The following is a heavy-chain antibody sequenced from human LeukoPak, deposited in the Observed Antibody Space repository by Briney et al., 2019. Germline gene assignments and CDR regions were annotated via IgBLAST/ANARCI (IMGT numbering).Heavy chain of an antibody. CDR3: ARDGYYDSSGYPHFDY. CDR1: GGSISSGSYY. D-gene: IGHD3-22*01. J-gene: IGHJ4*02. CDR2: IYTSGST. Sequence: PSETLSLTCTVSGGSISSGSYYWSWIRQPAGKGLEWIGRIYTSGSTNYNPSLKSRVTISVDTSKNQFSLKLSSVTAADTAVYYCARDGYYDSSGYPHFDYWGQGTLVTVPS. V-gene: IGHV4-61*02.